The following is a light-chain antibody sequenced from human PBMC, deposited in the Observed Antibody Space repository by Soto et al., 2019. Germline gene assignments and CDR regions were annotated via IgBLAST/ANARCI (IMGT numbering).Light chain of an antibody. CDR1: QSVTTN. V-gene: IGKV3-15*01. CDR3: QQYYTAIA. CDR2: DAS. Sequence: EVVMTQSPATLSVSPGERVTFSCRASQSVTTNLAWYQHKPGQSPRLLISDASTGASGIPPRFSGSGSGTEFTLTIDRLQSADFAVYYCQQYYTAIAFGQGTRLEIK. J-gene: IGKJ5*01.